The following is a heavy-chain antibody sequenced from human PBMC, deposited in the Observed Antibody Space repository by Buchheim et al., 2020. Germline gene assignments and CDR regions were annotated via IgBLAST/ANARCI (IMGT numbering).Heavy chain of an antibody. CDR1: GFSFSTYG. V-gene: IGHV3-30*18. J-gene: IGHJ4*02. Sequence: QVQLVESGGGVVQPGRSLRLSCTASGFSFSTYGMHWVRQAPGKGLEWVAFISDDGSNKYYADSVKGRFTISIDNSKKTLHLQMSSLRVEDTAVYYCAKRRREYSSSPFDYWGQGTL. CDR2: ISDDGSNK. CDR3: AKRRREYSSSPFDY. D-gene: IGHD6-6*01.